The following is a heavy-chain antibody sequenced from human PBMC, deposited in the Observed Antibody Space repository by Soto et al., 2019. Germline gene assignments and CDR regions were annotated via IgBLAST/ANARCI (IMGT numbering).Heavy chain of an antibody. CDR2: IYYSGST. CDR3: ARHHVHYDSTGAGPYAFDI. CDR1: GGSISSSSYY. J-gene: IGHJ3*02. Sequence: SETLSLTCTVSGGSISSSSYYWGWIRQPPGKGLEWIGSIYYSGSTYYNPSLKSRVIISVDTSKNQFSLKLSSVTAADTAVYYCARHHVHYDSTGAGPYAFDIWGQGTMVTVSS. V-gene: IGHV4-39*01. D-gene: IGHD3-22*01.